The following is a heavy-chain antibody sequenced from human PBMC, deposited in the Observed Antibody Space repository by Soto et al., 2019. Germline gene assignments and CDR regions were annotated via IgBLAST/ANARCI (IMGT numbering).Heavy chain of an antibody. J-gene: IGHJ5*02. CDR1: GYVFTSYY. D-gene: IGHD3-22*01. CDR3: ARALIEVNNWFDA. Sequence: GSVKGSWKACGYVFTSYYMHWVRQAPGQGLEWMGIINPSCGSTSYAQKFQGRVTMTRDTSTSTVYMELSSLRSEDAAVYYCARALIEVNNWFDAWGQGTMVTVSS. V-gene: IGHV1-46*01. CDR2: INPSCGST.